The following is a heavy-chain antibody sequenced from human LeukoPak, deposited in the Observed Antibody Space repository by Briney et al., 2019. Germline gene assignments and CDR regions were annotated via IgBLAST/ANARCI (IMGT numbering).Heavy chain of an antibody. D-gene: IGHD1-26*01. J-gene: IGHJ4*02. Sequence: GGSLRLSCAASGFTFSSYSMNWVRQAPGTGLEWVSYISSSTSIYYADSVKGRFTISRDNAKNSLSLQMNSLRAEDTAVYYCARDAGTFNYWGQGTLVTVSS. CDR2: ISSSTSI. CDR3: ARDAGTFNY. CDR1: GFTFSSYS. V-gene: IGHV3-48*01.